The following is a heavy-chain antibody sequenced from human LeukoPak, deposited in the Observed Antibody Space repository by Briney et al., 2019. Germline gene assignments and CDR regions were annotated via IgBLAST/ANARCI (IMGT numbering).Heavy chain of an antibody. CDR2: INHSGST. J-gene: IGHJ4*02. CDR3: ASLNWNFRLSRYYFDY. CDR1: GGSISSSNW. D-gene: IGHD1-1*01. Sequence: SGTLSLTCAVSGGSISSSNWWSWVRQPPGKGLEWIGEINHSGSTNYNPSLKSRVTISVDTSKNQFSLKLSSVTAADTAVYYCASLNWNFRLSRYYFDYWGQGTLVTVSS. V-gene: IGHV4-4*02.